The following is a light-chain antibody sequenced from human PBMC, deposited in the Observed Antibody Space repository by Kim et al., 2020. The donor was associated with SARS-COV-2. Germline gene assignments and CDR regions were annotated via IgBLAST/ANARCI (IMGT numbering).Light chain of an antibody. J-gene: IGLJ3*02. Sequence: VALGQAARISCGGNNIGTKNVHWYQLKPGQAPVLVIYRDSNRPSVIPERFSGSNSGNTATLSISRAQAGDEADYYCQVWDSGTAVFGGGTQLTVL. CDR1: NIGTKN. V-gene: IGLV3-9*01. CDR3: QVWDSGTAV. CDR2: RDS.